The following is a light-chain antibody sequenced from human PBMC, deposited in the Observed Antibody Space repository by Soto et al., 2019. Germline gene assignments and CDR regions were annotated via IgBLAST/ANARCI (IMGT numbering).Light chain of an antibody. Sequence: LTQPPSASGSPGQSVTISCTGTSSDVGGYNYVSWYQQHPGKAPKLMIYEVSKRPSGVPDRFSGSKSGNTASLTVSGLQAEDEADYYCSSYAGSTVYVFGTGTKVTVL. CDR1: SSDVGGYNY. CDR2: EVS. CDR3: SSYAGSTVYV. J-gene: IGLJ1*01. V-gene: IGLV2-8*01.